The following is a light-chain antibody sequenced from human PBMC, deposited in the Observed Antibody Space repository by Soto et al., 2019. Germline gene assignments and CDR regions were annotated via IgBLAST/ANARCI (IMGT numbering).Light chain of an antibody. CDR1: QSVSNY. J-gene: IGKJ2*01. CDR2: DAS. CDR3: QQRSNWRT. Sequence: EIVLTQSPATMSLSPGERATLSCRASQSVSNYLAWYQQKPGEAPRLLIYDASNRATGIPARFSGSGSGTDFTLTISGLAPEDFAVYYCQQRSNWRTFGQGTKLELK. V-gene: IGKV3-11*01.